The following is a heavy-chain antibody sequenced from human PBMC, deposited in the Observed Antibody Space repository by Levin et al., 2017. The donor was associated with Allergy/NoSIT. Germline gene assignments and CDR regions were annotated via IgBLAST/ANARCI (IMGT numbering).Heavy chain of an antibody. CDR1: GFTFSSYG. V-gene: IGHV3-33*01. J-gene: IGHJ4*02. Sequence: GGSLRLSCAASGFTFSSYGMHWVRQAPGKGLEWVAVIWYDGSNKYYADSVKGRFTISRDNSKNTLYLQMNSLRAEDTAVYYCAREGKYYDILTGYLSYYFDYWGQGTLVTVSS. D-gene: IGHD3-9*01. CDR2: IWYDGSNK. CDR3: AREGKYYDILTGYLSYYFDY.